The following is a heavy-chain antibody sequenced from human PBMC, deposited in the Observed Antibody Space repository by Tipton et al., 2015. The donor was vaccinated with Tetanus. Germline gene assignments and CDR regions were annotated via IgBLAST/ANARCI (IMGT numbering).Heavy chain of an antibody. Sequence: QSGAEVKKPGDSVKVSCKASGYTFTGYYTHWVRQAPGQGLEWMGWINPNSGGTNYAQKFQGRVTMTRDTSIGTAYMEVSRLRSDDTAIYYCARGMDYDSSGTDDFWGQGTLVTVSS. CDR2: INPNSGGT. V-gene: IGHV1-2*02. CDR3: ARGMDYDSSGTDDF. J-gene: IGHJ4*02. D-gene: IGHD3-22*01. CDR1: GYTFTGYY.